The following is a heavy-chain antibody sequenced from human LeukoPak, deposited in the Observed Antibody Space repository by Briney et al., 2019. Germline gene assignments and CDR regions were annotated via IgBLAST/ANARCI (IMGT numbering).Heavy chain of an antibody. D-gene: IGHD6-19*01. J-gene: IGHJ6*02. V-gene: IGHV3-30-3*01. CDR3: ARDGYSSGWYAFDYYYGMDV. CDR1: GFTFSSYA. CDR2: ISYDGSNK. Sequence: GGSLTLSCAASGFTFSSYAMHWVRQAPGRGLEWVAVISYDGSNKYYADSVKGRFTISRDNSKNTLYLQMNSLRAEDTAVYYCARDGYSSGWYAFDYYYGMDVWGQGTTVTVSS.